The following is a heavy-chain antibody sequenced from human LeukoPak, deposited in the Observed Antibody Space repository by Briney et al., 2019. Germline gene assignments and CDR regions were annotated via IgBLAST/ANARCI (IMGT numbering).Heavy chain of an antibody. J-gene: IGHJ4*02. CDR2: IYYSGTT. Sequence: RPSETLSLTCSVSGGSISSGDYFWTWIRQPQGKGLEYIGYIYYSGTTYYNPSLKSRITMSVDMSANQFSLRLTSVSAADTAVYYCTRAYWIGFHFDSWGQGILVSVSS. CDR1: GGSISSGDYF. CDR3: TRAYWIGFHFDS. D-gene: IGHD3-3*01. V-gene: IGHV4-30-4*01.